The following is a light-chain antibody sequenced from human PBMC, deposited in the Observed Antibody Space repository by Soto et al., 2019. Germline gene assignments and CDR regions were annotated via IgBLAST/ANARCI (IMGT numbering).Light chain of an antibody. CDR3: AAWDGSLNVYV. V-gene: IGLV1-44*01. CDR2: TNS. Sequence: QSVLTQQPSASGTPGQRVTISCSGSSSSIGSNSVNWYQQLPRTAPKVLIYTNSQRPSGVPDRFSGSKSGTSASLAISGLQPEDEADYYCAAWDGSLNVYVFGTGTKVTVL. CDR1: SSSIGSNS. J-gene: IGLJ1*01.